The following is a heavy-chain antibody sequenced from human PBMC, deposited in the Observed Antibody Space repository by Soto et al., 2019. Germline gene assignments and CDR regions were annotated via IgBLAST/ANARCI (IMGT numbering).Heavy chain of an antibody. CDR3: ARSPQPTRGIHWYFDL. V-gene: IGHV3-30*03. D-gene: IGHD1-26*01. CDR1: GFTFNTYG. Sequence: QVQLVESGGGVVQPGRSLGLSCAASGFTFNTYGMHWVRQAPGKGLEWVAAISYDGINKYYVDSVKGRFTISRDTSKNTLYVHMNSLRAEDTTLYYCARSPQPTRGIHWYFDLWGRGSLVSVSS. J-gene: IGHJ2*01. CDR2: ISYDGINK.